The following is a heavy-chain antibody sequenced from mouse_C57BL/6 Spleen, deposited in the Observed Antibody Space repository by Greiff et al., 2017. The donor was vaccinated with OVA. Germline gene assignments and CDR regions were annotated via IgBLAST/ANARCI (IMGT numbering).Heavy chain of an antibody. V-gene: IGHV5-17*01. CDR3: ARLTGTWAMDY. CDR1: GFTFSDYG. J-gene: IGHJ4*01. D-gene: IGHD4-1*01. Sequence: VQLKESGGGLVKPGGSLKLSCAASGFTFSDYGMHWVRQAPEKGLEWVAYISSGSSTIYYADTVKGRCTISRDNAKNTLFLQMTSLRSEDTAMYYCARLTGTWAMDYWGQGTSVTVSS. CDR2: ISSGSSTI.